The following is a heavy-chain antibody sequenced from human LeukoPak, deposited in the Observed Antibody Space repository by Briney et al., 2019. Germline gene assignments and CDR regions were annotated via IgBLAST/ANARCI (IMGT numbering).Heavy chain of an antibody. J-gene: IGHJ3*02. CDR3: AKERNRPRGAFDI. CDR2: ISGSGGST. CDR1: GFSFSTYA. Sequence: GGSLRLSCATSGFSFSTYAMSWVSQAPGKGVEWVSFISGSGGSTDSADSVKGRFTISRENSKNRVYLQMNSLRGEDTAVYYCAKERNRPRGAFDIWGQGTMVTVSS. D-gene: IGHD1-14*01. V-gene: IGHV3-23*01.